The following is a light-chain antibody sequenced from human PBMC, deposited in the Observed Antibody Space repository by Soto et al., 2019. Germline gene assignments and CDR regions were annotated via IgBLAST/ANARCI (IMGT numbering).Light chain of an antibody. Sequence: DIVMTQSPDSLAVSLGEKATINCKSSQSVLYSPNNKNYLAWYQKKPGQPPKLLIYCASNRQSGVPDRFSGSGSATDFTLTISSLQAEDVATYYCHQYADTPRTFGQGTKVEIK. J-gene: IGKJ1*01. CDR2: CAS. CDR1: QSVLYSPNNKNY. V-gene: IGKV4-1*01. CDR3: HQYADTPRT.